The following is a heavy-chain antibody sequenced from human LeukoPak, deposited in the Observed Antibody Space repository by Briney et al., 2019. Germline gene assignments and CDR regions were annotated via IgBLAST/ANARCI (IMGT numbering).Heavy chain of an antibody. CDR3: ARVPRRDGYFPDH. CDR1: GGSISSYY. CDR2: IYYSGST. D-gene: IGHD5-24*01. J-gene: IGHJ4*02. Sequence: PSETLSLTCTVSGGSISSYYWSWIRQPPGKGLEWIGYIYYSGSTNYNPSLKSRVTISVDTSKNQFSLKLSSVTAADTAVYYCARVPRRDGYFPDHWGQGTLVTVSS. V-gene: IGHV4-59*01.